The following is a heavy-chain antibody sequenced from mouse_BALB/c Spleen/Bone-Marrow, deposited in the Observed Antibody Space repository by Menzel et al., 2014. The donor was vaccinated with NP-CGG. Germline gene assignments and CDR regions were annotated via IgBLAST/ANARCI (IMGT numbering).Heavy chain of an antibody. CDR3: ARSDVAMDY. Sequence: VQLQQSGGGLVQPGGSRKLSCAASGFTFSSFGMHWVRQAPEKGLEWVAYISTGSSTIYYADTVKGRFTISRDNPKNTLFLQMTSLRSEDTAMYYCARSDVAMDYWGQGTPVTVSS. J-gene: IGHJ4*01. CDR2: ISTGSSTI. CDR1: GFTFSSFG. V-gene: IGHV5-17*02.